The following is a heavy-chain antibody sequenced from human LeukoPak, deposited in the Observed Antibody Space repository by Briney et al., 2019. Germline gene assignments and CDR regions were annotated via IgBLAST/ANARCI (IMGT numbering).Heavy chain of an antibody. V-gene: IGHV1-2*02. D-gene: IGHD1-26*01. CDR3: ARDTLGAAPMDV. CDR1: GYTFTGYY. Sequence: GASVKVSCKASGYTFTGYYMHWVRQAPGQGIEWMGWINPNSGGTNYAQKFQGRVTMTRDTSISTAYMELSRLRSDDTAVYYCARDTLGAAPMDVWGQGTTVTVSS. CDR2: INPNSGGT. J-gene: IGHJ6*02.